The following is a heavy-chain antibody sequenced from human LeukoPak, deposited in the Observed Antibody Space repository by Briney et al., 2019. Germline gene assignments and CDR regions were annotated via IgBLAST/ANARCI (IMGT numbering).Heavy chain of an antibody. J-gene: IGHJ4*02. D-gene: IGHD3-3*01. CDR1: GLTFNYYA. CDR2: ISGSGGST. V-gene: IGHV3-23*01. Sequence: GGSLRLSCAASGLTFNYYAMSWVRQAPGKGLEWVSAISGSGGSTYYADSVKGRFTISRDNSKNTLYLQMNSLRAEDTAVYYCAKDLRFLEWLSHYFDYWGQGTLVTVSS. CDR3: AKDLRFLEWLSHYFDY.